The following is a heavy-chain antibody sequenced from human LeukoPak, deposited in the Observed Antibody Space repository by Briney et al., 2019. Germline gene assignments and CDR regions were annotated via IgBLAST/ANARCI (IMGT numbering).Heavy chain of an antibody. CDR3: AREGGGYDSSGYYYGDDY. V-gene: IGHV4-4*07. J-gene: IGHJ4*02. D-gene: IGHD3-22*01. CDR2: IYTSGST. Sequence: SETLSLTCTVSGGSISSYYWSWIRQPAGKGLESIGRIYTSGSTNYNPSLKSRVTISVDTSKNQFSLKLSSVTAADTAVYYCAREGGGYDSSGYYYGDDYWGQGTLVTVSS. CDR1: GGSISSYY.